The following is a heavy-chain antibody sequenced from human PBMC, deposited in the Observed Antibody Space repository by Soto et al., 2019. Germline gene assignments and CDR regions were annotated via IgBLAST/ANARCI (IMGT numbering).Heavy chain of an antibody. CDR3: ARHGQYCSGGSCYSGLYNWFDP. D-gene: IGHD2-15*01. CDR1: GGSISSISHY. V-gene: IGHV4-39*01. Sequence: SETLSLTCTVSGGSISSISHYWGWIRQPPGKGLEWIGSIYYSGITYYNPSLKSRVTISVDTSKNQFSLKLSSVTAADTAVFYCARHGQYCSGGSCYSGLYNWFDPWGQGTLVTVSS. CDR2: IYYSGIT. J-gene: IGHJ5*02.